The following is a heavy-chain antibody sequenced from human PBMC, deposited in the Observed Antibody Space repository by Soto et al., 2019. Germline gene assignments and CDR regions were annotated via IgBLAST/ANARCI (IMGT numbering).Heavy chain of an antibody. Sequence: GESLKLSCQGSGYRFTSYWIGWVRQMPGKGLEWMGIIYPGDSDTRYSPSFQGQVTISADKSISTAYLQWSSLEASDTAMYYCARSNCSSTSCYLDYWGQGTLVTVSS. CDR3: ARSNCSSTSCYLDY. CDR1: GYRFTSYW. J-gene: IGHJ4*02. V-gene: IGHV5-51*01. CDR2: IYPGDSDT. D-gene: IGHD2-2*01.